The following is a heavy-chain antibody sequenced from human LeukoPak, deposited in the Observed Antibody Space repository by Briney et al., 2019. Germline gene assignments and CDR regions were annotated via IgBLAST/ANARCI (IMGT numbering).Heavy chain of an antibody. J-gene: IGHJ6*03. D-gene: IGHD3-16*01. Sequence: GGSLRLSCAASEFSVGSNYMTWVRQAPGKGLEWVSLIYSGGSTYYADSVKGRFTISRDNSKNTLYLQMNSLRAEDTAVYYCARVLWDYYYYYYMDVWGKGTTVTISS. CDR1: EFSVGSNY. CDR3: ARVLWDYYYYYYMDV. V-gene: IGHV3-66*01. CDR2: IYSGGST.